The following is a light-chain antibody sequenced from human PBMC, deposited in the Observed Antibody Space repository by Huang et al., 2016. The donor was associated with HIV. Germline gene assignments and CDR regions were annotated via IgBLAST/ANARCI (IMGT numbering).Light chain of an antibody. V-gene: IGKV3-15*01. J-gene: IGKJ1*01. CDR1: QSVTSN. Sequence: EVVMTQSPAILSVSPGERATLSCRASQSVTSNLAWYQQKPGQAPRLLIYSASTRATGIPARFSGSGSGTKFTLTNSSLLSDEFAVYYCQHYNNWPWWTFGQGTKVEIK. CDR2: SAS. CDR3: QHYNNWPWWT.